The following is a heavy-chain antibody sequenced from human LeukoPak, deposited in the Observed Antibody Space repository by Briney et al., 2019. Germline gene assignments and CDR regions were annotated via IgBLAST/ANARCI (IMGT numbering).Heavy chain of an antibody. V-gene: IGHV3-48*03. CDR3: AKDGKGKWSEEATYYYGMDV. J-gene: IGHJ6*02. D-gene: IGHD1-26*01. Sequence: GGSLRLSCAASGFTFRLYEMTWVRQAPGKGLEWVSYITRSGSTTYYADSVKGRFTISRDNSKNTLSLQMNSLRAEDTAVYYCAKDGKGKWSEEATYYYGMDVWGQGTTVTVSS. CDR2: ITRSGSTT. CDR1: GFTFRLYE.